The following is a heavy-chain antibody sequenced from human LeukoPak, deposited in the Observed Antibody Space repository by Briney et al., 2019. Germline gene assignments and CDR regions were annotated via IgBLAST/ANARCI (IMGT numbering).Heavy chain of an antibody. CDR2: ICYSGST. V-gene: IGHV4-59*01. CDR3: ARNRGSSLVTGAFDI. D-gene: IGHD6-13*01. J-gene: IGHJ3*02. Sequence: SETLSLACTVSGGSISSYYWSWIRQPPGKGLEWMGYICYSGSTNYNPSLKSRVIISIDTSKNQFYLKLSSVTAADAAVYYFARNRGSSLVTGAFDIWGHETMVTVSS. CDR1: GGSISSYY.